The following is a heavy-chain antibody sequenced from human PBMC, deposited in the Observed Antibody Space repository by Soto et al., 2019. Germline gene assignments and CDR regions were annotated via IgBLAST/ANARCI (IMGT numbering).Heavy chain of an antibody. CDR3: ARDLLTGTTGWFDP. CDR2: IYYSGST. D-gene: IGHD1-7*01. V-gene: IGHV4-31*03. J-gene: IGHJ5*02. CDR1: GGSISSGGYY. Sequence: PSETLSLTCTVSGGSISSGGYYWSWIRQHPGKGLEWIGYIYYSGSTYYNPSLKSRVTISVDTSKNQFSLKLSSVTAADTAVYYCARDLLTGTTGWFDPWGQGTLVTVSS.